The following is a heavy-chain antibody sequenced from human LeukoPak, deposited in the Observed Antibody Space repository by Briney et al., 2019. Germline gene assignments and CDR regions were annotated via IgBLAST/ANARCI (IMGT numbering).Heavy chain of an antibody. J-gene: IGHJ4*02. CDR2: ISGSGAST. CDR3: AKPTGYSSSLPLRY. CDR1: GFTLSTNA. Sequence: PPGGSLRLSCLTSGFTLSTNAMSWVRQAPGKGLEWISGISGSGASTYYADSVKGRFTISRDNSKNTLYLQMNSLRAEDTAVYYCAKPTGYSSSLPLRYWGQGTLVTVSS. V-gene: IGHV3-23*01. D-gene: IGHD6-13*01.